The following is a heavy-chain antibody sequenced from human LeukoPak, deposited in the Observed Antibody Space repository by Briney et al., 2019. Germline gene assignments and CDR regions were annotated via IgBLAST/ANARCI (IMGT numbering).Heavy chain of an antibody. Sequence: SETLSLTCTVSGGSISRRNYYWGWIRQPPGKGLEWIVSIYYSGITYDNPSLKSRVTISVDTSKNQFSLKLSSVTAADTAVYYCSRQIPNEVYGIERCSGVRCYPYYFDIWGQGTLVTVSS. D-gene: IGHD2-15*01. CDR2: IYYSGIT. CDR1: GGSISRRNYY. CDR3: SRQIPNEVYGIERCSGVRCYPYYFDI. J-gene: IGHJ4*02. V-gene: IGHV4-39*01.